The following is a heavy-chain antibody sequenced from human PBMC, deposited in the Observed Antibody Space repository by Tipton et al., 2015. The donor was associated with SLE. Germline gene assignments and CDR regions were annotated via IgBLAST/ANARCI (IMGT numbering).Heavy chain of an antibody. J-gene: IGHJ3*02. CDR1: GDSISPNF. V-gene: IGHV4-59*12. Sequence: TLSLTCTVSGDSISPNFWSWIRQPPGKGLEWIGYVSYAGSTNYNPSLESRVTISVDTSKNQFSLKLSSVTAADTAVYYCARFSVCSGGSCYSGLVRDAFDIWGQGTMVTVSS. CDR3: ARFSVCSGGSCYSGLVRDAFDI. D-gene: IGHD2-15*01. CDR2: VSYAGST.